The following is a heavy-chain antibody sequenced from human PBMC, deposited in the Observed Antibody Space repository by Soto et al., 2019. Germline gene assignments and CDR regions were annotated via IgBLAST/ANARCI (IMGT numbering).Heavy chain of an antibody. CDR3: ARVGDTQGYYYGMDV. CDR1: GGSISSYY. Sequence: SETLSLTCTVSGGSISSYYWSWIRQPPGKGLEWIGYIYYSGSTNYNPSLKSRVTISVXXXXXXFXLXLXXXTAAXTAVYDCARVGDTQGYYYGMDVWGQGTTVTVSS. D-gene: IGHD2-21*01. J-gene: IGHJ6*02. CDR2: IYYSGST. V-gene: IGHV4-59*01.